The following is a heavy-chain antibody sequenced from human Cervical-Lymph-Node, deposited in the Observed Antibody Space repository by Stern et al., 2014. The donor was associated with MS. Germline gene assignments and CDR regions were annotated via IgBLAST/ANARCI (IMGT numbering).Heavy chain of an antibody. CDR2: VSSNSGIK. CDR1: GFSFDVYA. Sequence: EVQLVESGGGLVQPGRSLRLSCAASGFSFDVYAMHWVRQAPGKGLEWVSVVSSNSGIKGYADSVKGRFTISRDNARKSLYLQMNSLRVEDTALYYCAKAPLQDGSNWLFPYYGMDVWGQGTTVTVS. D-gene: IGHD5-24*01. V-gene: IGHV3-9*01. CDR3: AKAPLQDGSNWLFPYYGMDV. J-gene: IGHJ6*02.